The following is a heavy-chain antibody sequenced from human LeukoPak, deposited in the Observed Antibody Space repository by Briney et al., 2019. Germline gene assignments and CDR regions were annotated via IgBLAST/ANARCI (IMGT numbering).Heavy chain of an antibody. D-gene: IGHD3-16*01. V-gene: IGHV4-61*01. CDR3: AREFAPLRGNYYYGMDV. J-gene: IGHJ6*02. Sequence: PSETLSLTCTVSGGSVSSGSYYWSWIRQPPGKGLERIGYIYYSGSTNYNPSLKSRVTISVDTSKNQFSLKLSSVTAADTAVYYCAREFAPLRGNYYYGMDVWGQGTTVTVSS. CDR1: GGSVSSGSYY. CDR2: IYYSGST.